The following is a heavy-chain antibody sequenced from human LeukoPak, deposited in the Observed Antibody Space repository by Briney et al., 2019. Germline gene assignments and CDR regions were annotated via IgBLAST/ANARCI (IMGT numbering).Heavy chain of an antibody. V-gene: IGHV3-23*01. CDR3: AITYGDYVLSGAFDI. CDR1: GFTFSSYA. J-gene: IGHJ3*02. D-gene: IGHD4-17*01. CDR2: ISGSGGST. Sequence: PGGSLRLSCAASGFTFSSYAMSWVRQAPGKGLEWVSAISGSGGSTYYADSAKGRFTISRDNSKNTLSLQMNSLRAEDTAVYYCAITYGDYVLSGAFDIWGQGTMVTVSS.